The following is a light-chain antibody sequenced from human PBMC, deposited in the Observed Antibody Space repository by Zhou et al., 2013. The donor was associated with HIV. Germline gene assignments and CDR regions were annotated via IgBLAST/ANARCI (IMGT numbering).Light chain of an antibody. Sequence: DIQMTQSPSSLSASVGDRVTITCQASQDISNYLNWYQQKPGKAPKLLIYDASNLETGVPSRFSGSGSGTEFTLTISSLQPEDFATYYCQQANSFPWTFGQGTKVEV. CDR2: DAS. J-gene: IGKJ1*01. V-gene: IGKV1-33*01. CDR1: QDISNY. CDR3: QQANSFPWT.